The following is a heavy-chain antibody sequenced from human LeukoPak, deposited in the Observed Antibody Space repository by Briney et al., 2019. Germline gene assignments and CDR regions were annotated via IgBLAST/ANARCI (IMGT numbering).Heavy chain of an antibody. D-gene: IGHD3-22*01. J-gene: IGHJ4*02. V-gene: IGHV1-46*01. Sequence: GASVKVSCKASGYTFTSYYMHWVRQAPGQGLEWMGIINPSGGSTSYAQKFQGRVTMTRDTSTSTVYMELSSLRSEDTAVYYCARDRDNYYDSSDFNYFDYWGQGTLVTVSS. CDR1: GYTFTSYY. CDR3: ARDRDNYYDSSDFNYFDY. CDR2: INPSGGST.